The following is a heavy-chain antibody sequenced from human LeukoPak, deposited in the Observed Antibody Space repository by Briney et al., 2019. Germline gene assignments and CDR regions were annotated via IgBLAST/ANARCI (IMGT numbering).Heavy chain of an antibody. V-gene: IGHV3-30*04. J-gene: IGHJ4*02. CDR2: ISYDGSNK. CDR3: ARDRRGYSYGSPLGY. CDR1: GFTFSSYA. Sequence: GGSLGLSCAASGFTFSSYAMHWVRQAPGKGLEWAAVISYDGSNKYYADSVKGRFTISRDNSKNTLYLQMNSLRAEDTAVYYCARDRRGYSYGSPLGYWGQGTLVTVSS. D-gene: IGHD5-18*01.